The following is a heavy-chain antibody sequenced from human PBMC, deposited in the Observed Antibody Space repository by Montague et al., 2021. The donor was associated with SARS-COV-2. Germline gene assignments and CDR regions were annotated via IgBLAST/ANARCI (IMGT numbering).Heavy chain of an antibody. V-gene: IGHV3-7*03. CDR2: ISQDGSEE. J-gene: IGHJ4*02. CDR1: GFTFSAYW. D-gene: IGHD6-13*01. Sequence: SLSLSLSASGFTFSAYWMTWVRQAPGKGLEWVASISQDGSEENSVDSVKGRFTISRDNAKSSLYLQMNSLRAEDTAVYYCAKEEAAIGSPLFDSWGQGTLVIVSS. CDR3: AKEEAAIGSPLFDS.